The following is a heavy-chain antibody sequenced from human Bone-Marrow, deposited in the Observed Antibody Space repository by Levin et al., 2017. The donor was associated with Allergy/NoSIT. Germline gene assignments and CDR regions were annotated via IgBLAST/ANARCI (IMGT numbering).Heavy chain of an antibody. V-gene: IGHV3-72*01. J-gene: IGHJ4*02. CDR2: TRNKANIYTT. CDR1: GFSFNDHS. D-gene: IGHD6-19*01. CDR3: AREGDSSAYYIDFDY. Sequence: GESLKISRAASGFSFNDHSMNWVRQAPGKGLEWVGRTRNKANIYTTEYAASVKGRFTISRDDSRSSLFLQMNSLQTEDTAVYYCAREGDSSAYYIDFDYWGQGTLVTVSS.